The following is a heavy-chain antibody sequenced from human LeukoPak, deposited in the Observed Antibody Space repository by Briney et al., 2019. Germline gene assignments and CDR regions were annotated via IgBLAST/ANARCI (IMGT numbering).Heavy chain of an antibody. V-gene: IGHV3-11*04. Sequence: KPGGSLRLSCAASGFTFSDYYMSWVRQAPGKGLEWVSYISSSGSTIYYADSVKGRFTISRDNDNNSLYLQMDSLRAEDTAVYYCARLYGDYVVPYYYYMDVWGKGTTVTVSS. J-gene: IGHJ6*03. CDR2: ISSSGSTI. CDR1: GFTFSDYY. CDR3: ARLYGDYVVPYYYYMDV. D-gene: IGHD4-17*01.